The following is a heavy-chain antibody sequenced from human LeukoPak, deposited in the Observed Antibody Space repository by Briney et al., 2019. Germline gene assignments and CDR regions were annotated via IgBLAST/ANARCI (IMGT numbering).Heavy chain of an antibody. D-gene: IGHD2/OR15-2a*01. CDR2: ISSTSSYK. J-gene: IGHJ5*02. Sequence: PWGSLRLSCAASGVIFTSFYMIWIRQSPGKGLEWVSSISSTSSYKYYGDSLKGSLTLSRHNAKTSVYLKIQSLTVRDTAVSSCARVRSTSYDTSGPLFDPWGQGTLVTVSA. CDR3: ARVRSTSYDTSGPLFDP. V-gene: IGHV3-21*01. CDR1: GVIFTSFY.